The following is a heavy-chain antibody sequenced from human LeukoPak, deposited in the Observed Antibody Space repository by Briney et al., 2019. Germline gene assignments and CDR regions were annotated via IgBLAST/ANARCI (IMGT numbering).Heavy chain of an antibody. D-gene: IGHD4-17*01. V-gene: IGHV3-30*18. CDR1: GFTFSSYG. CDR2: ISYDGSNK. Sequence: GGSLRLSCAASGFTFSSYGMHWVRQAPGKGLEWVAVISYDGSNKYYADSVKGRFTISRDNSKNTLYLQMNSLRAEDTAVYYCAKAGDDYGDSSDYWGREPWSPSPQ. J-gene: IGHJ4*02. CDR3: AKAGDDYGDSSDY.